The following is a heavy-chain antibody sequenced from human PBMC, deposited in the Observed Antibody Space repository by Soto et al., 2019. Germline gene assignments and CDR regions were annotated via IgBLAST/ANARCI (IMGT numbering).Heavy chain of an antibody. CDR1: GFTVSSNY. V-gene: IGHV3-66*01. J-gene: IGHJ3*02. Sequence: GGSLRLSCAASGFTVSSNYMSWVRQAPGKGLEWVSVIYSGGNTYYADSVKGRFTISRDNSKNTLYLQMNSLRAEDTAVYYCARDSSDWTDAFDIWGQGTMVTVSS. CDR3: ARDSSDWTDAFDI. D-gene: IGHD3-9*01. CDR2: IYSGGNT.